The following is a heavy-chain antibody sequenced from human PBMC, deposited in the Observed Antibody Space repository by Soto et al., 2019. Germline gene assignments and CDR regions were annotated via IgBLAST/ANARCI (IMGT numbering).Heavy chain of an antibody. J-gene: IGHJ3*02. Sequence: QVQLVESGGGVVQPGRSLRLSCAASGFTFSSYAMHWVRQAPGKGLEWVAVISYDGSNKYYADSVKGRFTISRDNSKNTLYLQMNRLRAEDTAVYYCASQGVVVRHDACDIWGQGTLVTVSS. CDR3: ASQGVVVRHDACDI. V-gene: IGHV3-30-3*01. D-gene: IGHD2-15*01. CDR1: GFTFSSYA. CDR2: ISYDGSNK.